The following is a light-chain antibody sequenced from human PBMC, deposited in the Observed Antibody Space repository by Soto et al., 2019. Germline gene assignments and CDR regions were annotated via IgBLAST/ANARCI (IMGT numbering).Light chain of an antibody. CDR2: GAS. V-gene: IGKV3-15*01. Sequence: IVMTQSPATLSVSPGERATLSCRASQSVSSNLAWYQQKPGQAPRLLIYGASTRATGIPARFSGSGSGTEFTLTISSLQSEDFALYYCQQYGSSPINFGKPTRLEI. CDR3: QQYGSSPIN. CDR1: QSVSSN. J-gene: IGKJ5*01.